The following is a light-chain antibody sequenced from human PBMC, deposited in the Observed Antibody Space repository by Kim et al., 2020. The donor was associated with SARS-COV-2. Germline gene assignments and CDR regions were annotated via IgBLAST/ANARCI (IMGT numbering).Light chain of an antibody. CDR3: NSRDSSGNYV. J-gene: IGLJ1*01. CDR2: GKN. V-gene: IGLV3-19*01. CDR1: SLRSYY. Sequence: VALGQTVRNTCQGDSLRSYYASWYQQKPGQAPVLVIYGKNNRPSGIPDRFSGSSSGNTASLTITGAQAEDEADYYCNSRDSSGNYVFGTGTKVTVL.